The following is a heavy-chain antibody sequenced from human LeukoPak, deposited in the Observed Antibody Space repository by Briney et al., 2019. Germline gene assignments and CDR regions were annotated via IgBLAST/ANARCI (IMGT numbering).Heavy chain of an antibody. J-gene: IGHJ4*02. Sequence: GGSLRLSCAASGFTFSNYAMHWVRQAPGKGLEWVSGISWNSGTIGYADSVKGRFTISRDNAKNSLYLQMNSLRAEDTALYYCAKDIAPNYGSVPPSFDYWGQGTQVTVSS. D-gene: IGHD3-10*01. V-gene: IGHV3-9*01. CDR1: GFTFSNYA. CDR3: AKDIAPNYGSVPPSFDY. CDR2: ISWNSGTI.